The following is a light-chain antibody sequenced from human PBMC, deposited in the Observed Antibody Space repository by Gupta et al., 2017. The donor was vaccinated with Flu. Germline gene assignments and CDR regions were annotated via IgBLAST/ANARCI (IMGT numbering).Light chain of an antibody. CDR3: QQVNGYSVT. CDR1: QDVSSW. Sequence: STLSASVGDSVTITGRASQDVSSWLAWYQQRPGKAPRLLIYRTSKLQSGVSSRFSGSGSATEYTLTITMLHPDDFATYYCQQVNGYSVTFGHGTKMEI. J-gene: IGKJ2*01. V-gene: IGKV1-5*03. CDR2: RTS.